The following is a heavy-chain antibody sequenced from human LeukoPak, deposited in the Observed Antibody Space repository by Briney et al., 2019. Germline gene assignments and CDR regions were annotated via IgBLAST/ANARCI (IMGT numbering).Heavy chain of an antibody. J-gene: IGHJ4*02. CDR1: GFTFSSYW. V-gene: IGHV3-7*01. Sequence: GGSLRLSCAASGFTFSSYWMSWVRQAPGKGLEWVANIKQDGSEKYYVDSVKGRFTISRDNAKNSLYLQMNSLRAEDTAVYYCARVGDSSGYPLDYWGQGTLVTVSS. CDR3: ARVGDSSGYPLDY. D-gene: IGHD3-22*01. CDR2: IKQDGSEK.